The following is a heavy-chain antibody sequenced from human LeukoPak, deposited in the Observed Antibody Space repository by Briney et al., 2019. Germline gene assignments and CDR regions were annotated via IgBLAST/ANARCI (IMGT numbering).Heavy chain of an antibody. J-gene: IGHJ6*03. V-gene: IGHV3-21*01. CDR3: ARDPYSGNYGAYYYYYMDV. CDR2: ITSGSSYI. CDR1: GFSFSTYN. D-gene: IGHD1-26*01. Sequence: GGSLRLSCAASGFSFSTYNMNWVRQAPGQRLEWVSSITSGSSYIYYADSVKGRFTISRDNAKSSLYLQMDSLRAEDTAVYYCARDPYSGNYGAYYYYYMDVWGKGTTVTISS.